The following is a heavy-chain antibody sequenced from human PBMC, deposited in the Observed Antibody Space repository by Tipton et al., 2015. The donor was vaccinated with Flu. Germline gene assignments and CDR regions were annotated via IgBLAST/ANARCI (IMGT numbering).Heavy chain of an antibody. J-gene: IGHJ4*02. D-gene: IGHD5-18*01. CDR3: AREGGGDTAMVDY. CDR2: INPNSGGT. V-gene: IGHV1-2*02. Sequence: QLVQSGAEVKKPGASVKVSCKASGYTFTGYYMHWVRQAPGQGLEWMGWINPNSGGTNYGQKFQGRVTMTRATSISTAYMELSRRRFDDTAVYYCAREGGGDTAMVDYWGQGTLVTVSS. CDR1: GYTFTGYY.